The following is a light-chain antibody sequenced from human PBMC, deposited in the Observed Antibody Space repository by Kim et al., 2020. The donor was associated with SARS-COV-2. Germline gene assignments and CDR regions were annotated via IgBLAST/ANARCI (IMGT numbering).Light chain of an antibody. CDR3: QQYYSTPRGRT. J-gene: IGKJ1*01. CDR2: WAS. V-gene: IGKV4-1*01. CDR1: QSVLYSSNNKNY. Sequence: DIVMTQSPDSLAVSLGERATINCKSSQSVLYSSNNKNYLAWYQQKPGQPPKLLIYWASTRESGVPDRFSGSGSGTDFTLTISSLQAEDVAVYYCQQYYSTPRGRTFGQGTKVDIK.